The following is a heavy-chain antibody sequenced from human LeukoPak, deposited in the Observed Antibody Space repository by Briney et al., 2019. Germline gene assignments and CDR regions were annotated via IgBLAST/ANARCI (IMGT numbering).Heavy chain of an antibody. CDR3: ARDHCGGDCYSVGLGSFDY. Sequence: GESLKISCKGSGYSFTSYWIGWVRQMPGKGLEWMGIIYPGDSDTRYSPSFQGQVTISADKSISTAYLQWSSLKASDTAMYYCARDHCGGDCYSVGLGSFDYWGQGTLVTVSS. CDR2: IYPGDSDT. CDR1: GYSFTSYW. J-gene: IGHJ4*02. V-gene: IGHV5-51*01. D-gene: IGHD2-21*02.